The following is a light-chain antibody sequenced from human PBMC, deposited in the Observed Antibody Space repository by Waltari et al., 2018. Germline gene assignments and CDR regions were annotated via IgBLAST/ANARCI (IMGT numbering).Light chain of an antibody. J-gene: IGKJ2*01. CDR2: DAS. Sequence: DIQMTQSPSTLSASVGDRVPITCRASQSVTSWLAWYQQRPGKAPNLLVYDASNLQSGVPSRFSGSGSGTEFTLTISSLQPDDFATYYCQQYDTYPYTFGQGTKLEI. CDR1: QSVTSW. CDR3: QQYDTYPYT. V-gene: IGKV1-5*01.